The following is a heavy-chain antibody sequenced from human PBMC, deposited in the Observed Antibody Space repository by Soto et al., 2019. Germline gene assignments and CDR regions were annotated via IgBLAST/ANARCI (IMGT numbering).Heavy chain of an antibody. J-gene: IGHJ5*02. Sequence: QVQLVQSGAEVKKPGSSVQVSCKASGGTFSSYAISWVRQAPGQGLEWMGGIIPIFGTANYPQKFKGRITITADDYTRKADMELSSLRSEDTAVYYCARGANTAMVTRWFDPWGQGTLVTVSS. V-gene: IGHV1-69*12. CDR1: GGTFSSYA. CDR2: IIPIFGTA. CDR3: ARGANTAMVTRWFDP. D-gene: IGHD5-18*01.